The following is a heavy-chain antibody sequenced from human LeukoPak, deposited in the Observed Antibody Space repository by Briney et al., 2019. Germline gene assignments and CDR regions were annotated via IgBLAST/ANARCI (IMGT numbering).Heavy chain of an antibody. CDR1: AGSISSSSYY. Sequence: SETLSLTCTVSAGSISSSSYYWAWIRQPPGQGLEWIGSIYDSESTYYNPSLRSRVTISVDTSKNQFFLKLSSVTAADTAVYYRARHAYSESYLSYFDYWGQGTLVTVSS. D-gene: IGHD1-26*01. J-gene: IGHJ4*02. CDR2: IYDSEST. V-gene: IGHV4-39*01. CDR3: ARHAYSESYLSYFDY.